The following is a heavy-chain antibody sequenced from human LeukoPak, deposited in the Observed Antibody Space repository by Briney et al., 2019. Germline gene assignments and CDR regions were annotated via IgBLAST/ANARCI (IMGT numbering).Heavy chain of an antibody. CDR2: IYYSGST. V-gene: IGHV4-59*01. CDR3: ARDRHSSGWPNWFDP. J-gene: IGHJ5*02. D-gene: IGHD6-19*01. CDR1: GGSIRRYY. Sequence: SETLSLTCTVSGGSIRRYYLSWIRQPPPKGLDWIGYIYYSGSTNYNPSLKSRVTISVDTSKNQFSLKLSSVTAADTAVYYCARDRHSSGWPNWFDPWGQGTLVTVSS.